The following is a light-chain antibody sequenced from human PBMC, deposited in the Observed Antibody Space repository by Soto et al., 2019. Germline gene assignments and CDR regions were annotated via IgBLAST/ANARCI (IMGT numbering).Light chain of an antibody. CDR2: DAS. CDR1: QNVSRW. Sequence: DIQMTQSPATLSASVGDRLTITCRASQNVSRWLAWYQQKPGKAPKLLIYDASTLENGVPSRFSGSGSGTEFTLTISGLQPDDFATYYCQQYNGYSFYTNSFGQGTKLEIK. V-gene: IGKV1-5*01. CDR3: QQYNGYSFYTNS. J-gene: IGKJ2*03.